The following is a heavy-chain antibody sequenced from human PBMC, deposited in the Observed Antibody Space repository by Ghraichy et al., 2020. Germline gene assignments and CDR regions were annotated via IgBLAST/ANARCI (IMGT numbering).Heavy chain of an antibody. J-gene: IGHJ6*02. V-gene: IGHV4-59*08. Sequence: SETLSLICTVSGGSIRSYYWSWIRHPPGKGLEWIGYVYYNGNTDYSPSLKSRASISVDTSKNQVSLRLTSVTAADTAVYYCARRGRGYSLYFYGLDIWGQGTTVTVSS. CDR3: ARRGRGYSLYFYGLDI. D-gene: IGHD5-18*01. CDR2: VYYNGNT. CDR1: GGSIRSYY.